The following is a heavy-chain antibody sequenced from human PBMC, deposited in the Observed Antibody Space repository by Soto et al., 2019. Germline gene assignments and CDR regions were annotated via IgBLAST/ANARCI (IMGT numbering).Heavy chain of an antibody. CDR3: AKDGRGSTHRAFDI. V-gene: IGHV3-23*01. Sequence: EVQVLESGGGLVQPGGSLRLSCAASGFTFTNYAMMWVRQAPGKGLEWVSSISGSGGTTYDADSVKGRFTISRDNSNNTLYLKMNSLRAEDTAEYYCAKDGRGSTHRAFDIWGQGTMVTVSS. D-gene: IGHD1-1*01. CDR2: ISGSGGTT. J-gene: IGHJ3*02. CDR1: GFTFTNYA.